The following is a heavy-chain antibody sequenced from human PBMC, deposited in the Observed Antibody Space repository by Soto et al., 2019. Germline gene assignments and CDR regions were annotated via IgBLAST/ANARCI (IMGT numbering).Heavy chain of an antibody. Sequence: EVQLVESGGGVVRPGGSLRLSCAASGCTFDDYGMSWVRQAPGKGLEWVSGINWNGGSTSYADSVKGRFTISRDNAKNSLYLQMNSLRAEDTALYYCARDRGYSHGYGLAYWGQGTLVTVSS. D-gene: IGHD5-18*01. J-gene: IGHJ4*02. V-gene: IGHV3-20*04. CDR3: ARDRGYSHGYGLAY. CDR1: GCTFDDYG. CDR2: INWNGGST.